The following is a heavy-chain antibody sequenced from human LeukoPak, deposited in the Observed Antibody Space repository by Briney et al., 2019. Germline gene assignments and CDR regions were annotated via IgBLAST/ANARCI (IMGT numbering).Heavy chain of an antibody. V-gene: IGHV3-30*02. D-gene: IGHD6-19*01. Sequence: GGSLRLSCAASGFTFSGYGMHWVRQAPGKGLEWVAFIRYDGSNKYYADSVKGRFTISRDNSKNTLYLQMNSLRAEDTAVYYCARYSSGWYDWFDPWGQGTLVTVSS. CDR1: GFTFSGYG. J-gene: IGHJ5*02. CDR3: ARYSSGWYDWFDP. CDR2: IRYDGSNK.